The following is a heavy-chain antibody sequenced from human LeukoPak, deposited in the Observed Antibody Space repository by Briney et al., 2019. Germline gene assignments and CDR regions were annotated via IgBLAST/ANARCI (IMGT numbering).Heavy chain of an antibody. CDR3: ARDDDCSGGSCYQLGDY. J-gene: IGHJ4*02. CDR1: GFTFSSYS. D-gene: IGHD2-15*01. V-gene: IGHV3-21*01. CDR2: ISSSSSYI. Sequence: GGSLRLSCAASGFTFSSYSMNWVRQAPGKGLEWVSSISSSSSYIYYADSVEGRFTISRDNAKNSLYLQMNSLRAEDTAVYYCARDDDCSGGSCYQLGDYWGQGTLVTVSS.